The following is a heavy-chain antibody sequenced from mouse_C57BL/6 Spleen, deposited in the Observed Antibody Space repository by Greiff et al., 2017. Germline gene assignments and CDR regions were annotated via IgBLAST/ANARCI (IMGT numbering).Heavy chain of an antibody. V-gene: IGHV5-9*01. CDR2: ISGGGGNT. CDR3: ARPHYDYDVSWFAY. J-gene: IGHJ3*01. Sequence: VQLKESGGGLVKPGGSLKLSCAASGFTFSSYTMSWVRQTPEKRLEWVATISGGGGNTYYPDSVKGRFTISRDNAKNTLYLQMSSLRSEDTALYYCARPHYDYDVSWFAYWGQGTLVTVSA. CDR1: GFTFSSYT. D-gene: IGHD2-4*01.